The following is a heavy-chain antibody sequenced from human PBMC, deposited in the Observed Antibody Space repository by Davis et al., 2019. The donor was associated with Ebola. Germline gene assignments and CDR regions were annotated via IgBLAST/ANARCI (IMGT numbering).Heavy chain of an antibody. CDR2: INEGGGD. CDR3: TRGRGSQYGMDV. D-gene: IGHD1-26*01. J-gene: IGHJ6*02. Sequence: PSETLSLTCAVYGWSFSGYFWTWVRQPPGRGLEWIGDINEGGGDNYKPSLKSRVTISVDTSKNQFSLKLGAVTAADTAVYFCTRGRGSQYGMDVWGQGTTVTVSS. CDR1: GWSFSGYF. V-gene: IGHV4-34*01.